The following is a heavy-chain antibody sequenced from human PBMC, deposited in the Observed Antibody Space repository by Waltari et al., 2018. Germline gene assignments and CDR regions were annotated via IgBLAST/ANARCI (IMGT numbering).Heavy chain of an antibody. CDR2: ISETSSPI. D-gene: IGHD2-21*02. V-gene: IGHV3-48*03. CDR3: ARDSGHCAGDNCHHLDY. Sequence: EVQLEESGGGLVQTGGSLRLSCVGSGFTFSSCELTWVRQAPGKGLEWVAYISETSSPIFYADSVKGRFTISRDNAKNSLFLEMNSLRAEDTAVYYCARDSGHCAGDNCHHLDYWGQGTLLTVSS. CDR1: GFTFSSCE. J-gene: IGHJ4*02.